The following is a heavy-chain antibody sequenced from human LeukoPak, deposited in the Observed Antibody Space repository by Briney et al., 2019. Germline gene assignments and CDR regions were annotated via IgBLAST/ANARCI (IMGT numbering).Heavy chain of an antibody. D-gene: IGHD6-13*01. CDR1: GFTFSDYY. J-gene: IGHJ4*02. CDR2: ITSSSSST. V-gene: IGHV3-11*06. Sequence: PGGSLRLSCAASGFTFSDYYMSWIRQAPGKGLEWVSYITSSSSSTNYADSVKGRFTVSRDNAKNSLYLQMNSLRAEDTAVYYCARAAAAAGTRAWDYWGQGTLVTVSS. CDR3: ARAAAAAGTRAWDY.